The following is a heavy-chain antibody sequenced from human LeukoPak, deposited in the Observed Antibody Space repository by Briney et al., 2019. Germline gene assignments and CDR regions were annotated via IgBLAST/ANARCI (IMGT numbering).Heavy chain of an antibody. CDR2: IKSDGSST. CDR1: GFTFSSYW. J-gene: IGHJ6*02. D-gene: IGHD3-16*01. V-gene: IGHV3-74*01. CDR3: AGGRYYYYGMDV. Sequence: GGSLRLSCAASGFTFSSYWMHWIRQAPGKGLVWVSRIKSDGSSTNYADSVKGRFTISRDNAKNSLYLQMNSLRAEDTALYYCAGGRYYYYGMDVWGQGTTVTVSS.